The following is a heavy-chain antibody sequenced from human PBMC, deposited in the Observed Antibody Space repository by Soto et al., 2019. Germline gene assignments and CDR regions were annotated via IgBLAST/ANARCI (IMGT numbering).Heavy chain of an antibody. J-gene: IGHJ4*02. CDR1: GFTFSSYA. CDR2: ISGSGGST. Sequence: EVQLLESGGGLVQPGGSLRLSCVASGFTFSSYAMSWVRQAPGKGLEWVSGISGSGGSTYYADSVKGRFTISRDDSKNTLYRQMNSLRAEDTAVYYGAKRATVWSFDYWGQGTLVTVS. CDR3: AKRATVWSFDY. D-gene: IGHD3-3*01. V-gene: IGHV3-23*01.